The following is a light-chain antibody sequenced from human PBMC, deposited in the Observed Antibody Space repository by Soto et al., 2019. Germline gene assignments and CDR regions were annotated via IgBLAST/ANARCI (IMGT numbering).Light chain of an antibody. CDR3: SSYTSSSPLVV. Sequence: QSALTQPASVSGSPGQSITISCTGTSSDVGGYNYVSWYQQHPGKAPKLMIYEVSNRPSGVSNRFSGSKSGNTASLTISGLQVEEGADYYCSSYTSSSPLVVFGGGTKLPVL. J-gene: IGLJ2*01. V-gene: IGLV2-14*01. CDR2: EVS. CDR1: SSDVGGYNY.